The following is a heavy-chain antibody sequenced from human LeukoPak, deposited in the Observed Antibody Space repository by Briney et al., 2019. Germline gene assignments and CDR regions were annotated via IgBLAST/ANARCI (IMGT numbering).Heavy chain of an antibody. J-gene: IGHJ4*02. Sequence: GGSLRLSCAASGFTVSSNYMSWVRQAPGKGLGWVAFIYSGGSTYYADSLKGRFTISRDNSKSTLYIQMNSLRAEDTAVYYCARAKLKNIVRGLIMRRESRYYFDYWGQGTLVTVSS. CDR3: ARAKLKNIVRGLIMRRESRYYFDY. V-gene: IGHV3-53*01. CDR2: IYSGGST. D-gene: IGHD3-10*01. CDR1: GFTVSSNY.